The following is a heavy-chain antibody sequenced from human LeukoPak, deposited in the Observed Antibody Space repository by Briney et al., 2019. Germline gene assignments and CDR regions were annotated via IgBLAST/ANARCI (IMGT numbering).Heavy chain of an antibody. Sequence: PSETLSLTCSFSGDSISTYYWSWIRQSPGKGLEWIGHIYSSGNTDYNSSLKSRVTISVDTSKSQFSLRLSSVTATDTAVYYCCRLRWQLVGPYFDYWGQGILVTVSS. CDR2: IYSSGNT. V-gene: IGHV4-59*01. J-gene: IGHJ4*02. D-gene: IGHD4-23*01. CDR3: CRLRWQLVGPYFDY. CDR1: GDSISTYY.